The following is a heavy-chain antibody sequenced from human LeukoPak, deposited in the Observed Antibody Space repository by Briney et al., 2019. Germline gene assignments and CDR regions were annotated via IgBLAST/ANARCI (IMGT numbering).Heavy chain of an antibody. Sequence: PGGSLRLSCAASGFTFSSYWMSWVRQAPGKGLEWVSAISGSGGSTYYADSVKGRFTISRDNSKNTLYLQMNSLRAEDTAVYYCAKGWVRYYDSSGYYCHLDYFDYWGQGTLVTVSS. CDR3: AKGWVRYYDSSGYYCHLDYFDY. CDR2: ISGSGGST. V-gene: IGHV3-23*01. D-gene: IGHD3-22*01. CDR1: GFTFSSYW. J-gene: IGHJ4*02.